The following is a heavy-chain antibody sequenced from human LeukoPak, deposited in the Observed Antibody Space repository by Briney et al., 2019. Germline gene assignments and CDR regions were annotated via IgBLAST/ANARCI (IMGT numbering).Heavy chain of an antibody. CDR3: ARGHNSSSSGFYYYYMDV. V-gene: IGHV3-49*04. D-gene: IGHD6-6*01. J-gene: IGHJ6*03. CDR2: IRSKAYGGTT. CDR1: GFTFGDYA. Sequence: GGSLRLSCTASGFTFGDYAMSWVRQAPGKGLEWVGFIRSKAYGGTTEYAASVKGRFTISRDDSKSIAYLQMNSLKTEDTAVYYCARGHNSSSSGFYYYYMDVWGRGTTVTVSS.